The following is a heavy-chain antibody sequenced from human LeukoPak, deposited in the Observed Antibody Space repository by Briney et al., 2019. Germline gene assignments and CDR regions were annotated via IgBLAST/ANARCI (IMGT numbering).Heavy chain of an antibody. CDR3: ARDEAADGTNALDV. Sequence: ASVKVSCKASGFTFTDYYMHWVRQAPGQGLEWMGYVYPKSRDKNYEQNFQGRVTMTSDTSMSTVYMELTGLRSDDTAVYYCARDEAADGTNALDVWGQGTMVTVSS. CDR2: VYPKSRDK. V-gene: IGHV1-2*02. J-gene: IGHJ3*01. D-gene: IGHD6-13*01. CDR1: GFTFTDYY.